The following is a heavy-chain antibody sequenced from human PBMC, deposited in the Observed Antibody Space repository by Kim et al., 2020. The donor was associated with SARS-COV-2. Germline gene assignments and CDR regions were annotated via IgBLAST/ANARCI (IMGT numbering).Heavy chain of an antibody. Sequence: VKCRLTISRDNSKNTLYLQMNSLRAEDTAVYYCARDNYPYYYDISGYPYYWGQGTLVTFSS. J-gene: IGHJ4*02. CDR3: ARDNYPYYYDISGYPYY. D-gene: IGHD3-22*01. V-gene: IGHV3-30*01.